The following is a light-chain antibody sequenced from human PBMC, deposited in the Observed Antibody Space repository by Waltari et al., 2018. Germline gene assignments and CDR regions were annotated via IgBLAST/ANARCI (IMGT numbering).Light chain of an antibody. CDR1: SGHISYA. V-gene: IGLV4-69*01. CDR2: LNSDGSP. CDR3: QTWGTGIQV. J-gene: IGLJ2*01. Sequence: QLVLTQSPSASASLGASVQRTCTLSSGHISYAIAWHQQQPGKGPRYLMKLNSDGSPSKGDGIPDRFSGSSSGAERYLTISSLQSEDEADYYCQTWGTGIQVFGGGTKLTVL.